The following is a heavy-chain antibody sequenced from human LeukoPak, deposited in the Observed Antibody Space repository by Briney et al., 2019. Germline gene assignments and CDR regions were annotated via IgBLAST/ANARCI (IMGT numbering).Heavy chain of an antibody. V-gene: IGHV1-69*05. CDR2: IIPIFGTA. CDR3: ARSPRVNNWFDP. J-gene: IGHJ5*02. CDR1: GGTFSSYA. Sequence: SVKVSCKASGGTFSSYAISWVRQAPGQGLEWMGGIIPIFGTANYAQKLQGRVTMTTDTSTSTAYMELRSLRSDDTAVYYCARSPRVNNWFDPWGQGTLVTVSS.